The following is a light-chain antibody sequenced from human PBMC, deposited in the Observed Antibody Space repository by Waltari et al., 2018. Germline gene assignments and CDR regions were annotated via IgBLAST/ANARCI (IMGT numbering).Light chain of an antibody. V-gene: IGLV1-44*01. J-gene: IGLJ1*01. Sequence: QSVLTQPPSASGTPGQRVTISCSGGSSNIGSDTVNWYQQLPGTAPNLLIYKNNQRPSGVPDRFSGSKSGTSASLAISGLQSEDEADYYCVAWDHSLNAYVFGTGTKVSAL. CDR2: KNN. CDR3: VAWDHSLNAYV. CDR1: SSNIGSDT.